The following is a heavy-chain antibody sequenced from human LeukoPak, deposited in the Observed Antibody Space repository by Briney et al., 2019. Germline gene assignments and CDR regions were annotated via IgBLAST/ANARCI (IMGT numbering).Heavy chain of an antibody. CDR3: AREPPLVGVIMFGTDY. CDR2: IKQDGSEK. Sequence: PGGSLRLSCAASGFSFTAYAMSWFRQTPGKGLEWVANIKQDGSEKYYVDSVKGRFTISRDNAKNSLYLQMNSLRAEDTAVYYCAREPPLVGVIMFGTDYWGQGTLVTVSS. CDR1: GFSFTAYA. V-gene: IGHV3-7*01. J-gene: IGHJ4*02. D-gene: IGHD3-10*01.